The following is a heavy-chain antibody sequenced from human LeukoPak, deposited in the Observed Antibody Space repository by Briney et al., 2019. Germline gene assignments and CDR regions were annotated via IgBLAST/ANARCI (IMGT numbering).Heavy chain of an antibody. CDR1: GGSFSGYY. J-gene: IGHJ4*02. CDR2: INHSGST. D-gene: IGHD6-19*01. CDR3: ARQGGDGWYFPDSDC. V-gene: IGHV4-34*01. Sequence: PSETLSLTCAVYGGSFSGYYWSWIRQPPGKGLEWIGEINHSGSTNYNPSLKSRVTISVDTSKNQFSLKLSSVTAADTAVYYCARQGGDGWYFPDSDCWGQGTLVTVSS.